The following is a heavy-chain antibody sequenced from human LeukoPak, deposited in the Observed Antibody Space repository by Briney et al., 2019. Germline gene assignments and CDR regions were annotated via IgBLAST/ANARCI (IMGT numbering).Heavy chain of an antibody. D-gene: IGHD1-14*01. CDR2: FHISGST. Sequence: SETLSLTCTVSGVPISSYYWSWNRQPAGKGLEWIGRFHISGSTNFNPSLKSRVTMSGDTSKNQFSLKLTSVTAADTAVYYCARYGPDTSMATPPSAFDIWGQGTMVTVSS. CDR1: GVPISSYY. J-gene: IGHJ3*02. CDR3: ARYGPDTSMATPPSAFDI. V-gene: IGHV4-4*07.